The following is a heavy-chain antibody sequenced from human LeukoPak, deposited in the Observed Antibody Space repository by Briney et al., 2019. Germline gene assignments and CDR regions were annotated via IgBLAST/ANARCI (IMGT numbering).Heavy chain of an antibody. CDR1: GFTFSSYS. V-gene: IGHV3-48*02. Sequence: GGSLRLSCAASGFTFSSYSMNWVRQAPGKGLEWVALLTSTSSPIYYADSVKGRFTISRDNAKNSLYLQMNSLRDEDTAVYYCARKLYGSGNYAFDIWGQGTMVTVSS. CDR3: ARKLYGSGNYAFDI. J-gene: IGHJ3*02. CDR2: LTSTSSPI. D-gene: IGHD3-10*01.